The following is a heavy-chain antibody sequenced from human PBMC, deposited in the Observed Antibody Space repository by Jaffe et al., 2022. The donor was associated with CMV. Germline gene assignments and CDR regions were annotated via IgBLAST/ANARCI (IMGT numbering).Heavy chain of an antibody. J-gene: IGHJ5*01. CDR2: ISGNGGST. D-gene: IGHD3-3*01. CDR1: GFPFSSYA. Sequence: EVQLLESGGGLVQPGGSLRLSCVASGFPFSSYAMSWVRQGPGKGLEWVSAISGNGGSTYYADSVKGRFTISRDNSKNSLYLQMDRLRADDTAVYYCTKTGWYYDFWSGYPNWFDPWGQGTLVTVSS. V-gene: IGHV3-23*01. CDR3: TKTGWYYDFWSGYPNWFDP.